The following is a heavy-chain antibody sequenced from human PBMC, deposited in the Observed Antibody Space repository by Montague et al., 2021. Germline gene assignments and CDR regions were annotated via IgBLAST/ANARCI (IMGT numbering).Heavy chain of an antibody. CDR1: GGSIGSLDYY. D-gene: IGHD2-21*02. J-gene: IGHJ5*02. Sequence: SETLSLTCSVSGGSIGSLDYYWSWIRQPPGKGLEWIGSIYYSANTYYNPSLKSRLSISVDTTKNQFSLRLNSVTAADTAVYHCARVDCNGDCYAFDPWGQGTMVTVSS. V-gene: IGHV4-39*01. CDR3: ARVDCNGDCYAFDP. CDR2: IYYSANT.